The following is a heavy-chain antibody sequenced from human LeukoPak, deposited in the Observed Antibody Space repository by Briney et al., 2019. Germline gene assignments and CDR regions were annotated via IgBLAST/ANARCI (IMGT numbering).Heavy chain of an antibody. CDR3: ARVVLGYCSGGSCYSRWFDP. D-gene: IGHD2-15*01. CDR1: GFTFSSYW. V-gene: IGHV3-7*01. CDR2: IKQDGSEK. J-gene: IGHJ5*02. Sequence: GGSLRLSCAASGFTFSSYWMSWVRQAPGKGLEWVANIKQDGSEKYFVDSVKGRFTISRDNAKNSLYLQMNSLRAEDTAVYYCARVVLGYCSGGSCYSRWFDPWGQGTLATVSS.